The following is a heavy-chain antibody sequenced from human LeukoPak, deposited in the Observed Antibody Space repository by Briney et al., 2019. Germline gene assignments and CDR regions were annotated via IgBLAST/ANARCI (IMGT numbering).Heavy chain of an antibody. J-gene: IGHJ4*02. CDR1: GYTFTNYY. CDR2: INPSGDST. CDR3: ARDADDSSGYSNFDY. V-gene: IGHV1-46*01. D-gene: IGHD3-22*01. Sequence: ASVKVSCKASGYTFTNYYMHWVRQAPGQGLEWMGIINPSGDSTNCAQKFQGRVTMTRDTSTSTVYMELSSLRSEDTAVYYCARDADDSSGYSNFDYWGQGTLVTVSS.